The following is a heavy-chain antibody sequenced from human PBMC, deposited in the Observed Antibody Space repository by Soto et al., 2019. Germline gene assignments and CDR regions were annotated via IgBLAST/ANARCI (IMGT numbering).Heavy chain of an antibody. J-gene: IGHJ6*02. CDR2: IYYSGST. V-gene: IGHV4-59*01. CDR1: GGSISSYY. Sequence: SETLSLTCTVSGGSISSYYWSWIRQPPGKGLEWIGYIYYSGSTNYNPSLKSRVTISVDTSKNQFSLKLSSVTAADTAVYYCARDYPHLVSGSGWSYYYYGMDVWGQGTTVTVSS. D-gene: IGHD6-19*01. CDR3: ARDYPHLVSGSGWSYYYYGMDV.